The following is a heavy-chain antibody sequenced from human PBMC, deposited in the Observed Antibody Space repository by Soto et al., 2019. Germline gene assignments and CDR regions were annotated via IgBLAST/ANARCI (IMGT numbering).Heavy chain of an antibody. CDR1: GYTFNTYG. J-gene: IGHJ5*02. D-gene: IGHD3-3*01. CDR2: ISAYDGKT. V-gene: IGHV1-18*01. Sequence: ASVKVSCKTSGYTFNTYGINWVRQAPGQGLELMGWISAYDGKTTYAEKFQGRVTMTTDTSTSTAYMELRSLRSDDTAIYYCARDPHEFWASYWFDPWGQGTPVTVSS. CDR3: ARDPHEFWASYWFDP.